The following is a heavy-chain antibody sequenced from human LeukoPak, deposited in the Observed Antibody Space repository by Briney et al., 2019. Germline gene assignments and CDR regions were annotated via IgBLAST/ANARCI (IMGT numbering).Heavy chain of an antibody. Sequence: GGSLRLSCAASGFAFSNYWMSWVRQAPGKGLEWVANIKHDGGDKHYVDSVKGRFTIARDSAKNSLNLQMHSLRAEDTAVYYCARGGNYDILTGYIFDYWGQGTLVTVSS. CDR3: ARGGNYDILTGYIFDY. J-gene: IGHJ4*02. V-gene: IGHV3-7*03. CDR2: IKHDGGDK. CDR1: GFAFSNYW. D-gene: IGHD3-9*01.